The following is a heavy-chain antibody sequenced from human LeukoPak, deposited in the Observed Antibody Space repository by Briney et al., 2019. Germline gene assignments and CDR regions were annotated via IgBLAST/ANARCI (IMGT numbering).Heavy chain of an antibody. CDR2: MNPNSDNT. CDR1: GYTFTSYD. V-gene: IGHV1-8*01. D-gene: IGHD4-11*01. CDR3: ARGDYSNPGGDWFDP. J-gene: IGHJ5*02. Sequence: ASVKVSFKASGYTFTSYDINWVRQATGQALEWMGWMNPNSDNTGYAHNYQGRVTMTRNTSISTAYMELSSLRSEDTAVYCCARGDYSNPGGDWFDPWGQGTLVTVSS.